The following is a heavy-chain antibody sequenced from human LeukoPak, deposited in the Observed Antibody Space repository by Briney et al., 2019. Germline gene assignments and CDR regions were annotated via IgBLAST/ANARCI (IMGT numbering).Heavy chain of an antibody. Sequence: GGSLRLSCAASGFTFSSYGMSWVRQAPGKGLEWVSAISGSGGSTYYADSVKGRFTISRDNSKNTLYLQMNSLRAEDTAVYYCAKRPSYYYDSSAEYFQHWGQGTLVTVSS. D-gene: IGHD3-22*01. J-gene: IGHJ1*01. CDR3: AKRPSYYYDSSAEYFQH. V-gene: IGHV3-23*01. CDR2: ISGSGGST. CDR1: GFTFSSYG.